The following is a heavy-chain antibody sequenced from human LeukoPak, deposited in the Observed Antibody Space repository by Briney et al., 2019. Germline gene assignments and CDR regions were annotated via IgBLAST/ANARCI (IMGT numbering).Heavy chain of an antibody. CDR2: ISWSGGST. CDR3: AKDLNYDSSGCNDY. D-gene: IGHD3-22*01. V-gene: IGHV3-23*01. J-gene: IGHJ4*02. Sequence: GGSLRLSCAASGFTFSSYAMSWVRQAPGKGLEWVSAISWSGGSTYYAGSVKGRFTISRDNSKNTLYLQMNSLRAEDTAVYYCAKDLNYDSSGCNDYWGQGTLVTVSS. CDR1: GFTFSSYA.